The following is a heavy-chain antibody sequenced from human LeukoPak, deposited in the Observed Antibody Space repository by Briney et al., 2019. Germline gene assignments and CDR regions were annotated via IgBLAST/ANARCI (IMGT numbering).Heavy chain of an antibody. Sequence: PGGSLRLSCAASGFTFSSYWMHWVRQAPGKGLVWVSRINSDGSSTSYADSVKGRFTISRDNAKNTLYLQMNSLRAEDTAVYYCARDLGYCSSTSCYEFDYWGKGTLVTVSS. CDR3: ARDLGYCSSTSCYEFDY. CDR1: GFTFSSYW. CDR2: INSDGSST. D-gene: IGHD2-2*01. J-gene: IGHJ4*02. V-gene: IGHV3-74*01.